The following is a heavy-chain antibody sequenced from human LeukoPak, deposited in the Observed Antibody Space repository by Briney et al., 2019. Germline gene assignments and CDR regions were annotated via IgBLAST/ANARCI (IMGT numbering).Heavy chain of an antibody. CDR2: INPNSGGT. V-gene: IGHV1-2*02. D-gene: IGHD2-8*01. J-gene: IGHJ4*02. Sequence: GPSAKVSCKGTGYTCAGYYMSGVRQSPEQGLEWMGWINPNSGGTKYVQNFQGRVTMTRDTSISTAYMELSGLRSDDTAVYYCARGPAYSQYCANGVCYFLDHWGQGALVTVSS. CDR1: GYTCAGYY. CDR3: ARGPAYSQYCANGVCYFLDH.